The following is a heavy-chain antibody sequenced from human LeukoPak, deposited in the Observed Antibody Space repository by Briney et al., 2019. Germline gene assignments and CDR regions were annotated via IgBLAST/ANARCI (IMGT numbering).Heavy chain of an antibody. CDR3: AKGGDYVGY. J-gene: IGHJ4*02. CDR2: ISGSGGST. Sequence: GGPLRLSCAASGFTFTSYAMSWVPQAPGKGLEWVSAISGSGGSTYYADSVKGRFTISRDNSKNTLYLQMNSLRAEDTAVYYCAKGGDYVGYWGQGPLVTVFS. V-gene: IGHV3-23*01. CDR1: GFTFTSYA. D-gene: IGHD4-17*01.